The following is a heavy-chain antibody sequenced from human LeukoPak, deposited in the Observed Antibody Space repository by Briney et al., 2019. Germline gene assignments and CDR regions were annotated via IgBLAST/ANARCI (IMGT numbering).Heavy chain of an antibody. D-gene: IGHD3-22*01. J-gene: IGHJ4*02. V-gene: IGHV3-23*01. CDR2: ISGSGGST. CDR3: TKTPTFYFDSSGYSALDY. Sequence: GGSLRLSCAASGFTFSLYGIHWVRQAPGKGLEWVSAISGSGGSTYFADSVKGRFTISRDNSENKLYLQMNSLGAEDTAVYSCTKTPTFYFDSSGYSALDYWGQGTLVTVSS. CDR1: GFTFSLYG.